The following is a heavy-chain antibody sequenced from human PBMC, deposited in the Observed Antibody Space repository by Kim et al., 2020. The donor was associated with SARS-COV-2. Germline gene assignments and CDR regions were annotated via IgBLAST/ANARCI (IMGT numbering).Heavy chain of an antibody. CDR1: GFTFSSYA. CDR3: AKRGMVRGPAELDY. V-gene: IGHV3-23*01. D-gene: IGHD3-10*01. J-gene: IGHJ4*02. Sequence: GGSLRLSCAASGFTFSSYAMSWVRQAPGKGLEWVSAISGSGGSTYYADSVQGRFTISRDNSKNTLYLQMNSLRAEDTAVYYCAKRGMVRGPAELDYWGQGTLVTVSS. CDR2: ISGSGGST.